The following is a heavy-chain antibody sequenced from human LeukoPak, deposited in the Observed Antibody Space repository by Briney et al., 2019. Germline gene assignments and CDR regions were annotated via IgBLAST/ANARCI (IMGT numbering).Heavy chain of an antibody. CDR2: ISYDGSNK. CDR3: AKVGLELPSGMDV. J-gene: IGHJ6*02. CDR1: GFTFSSYA. Sequence: PGRSLRLSCAASGFTFSSYAMHWVRQAPGKGLEWVAVISYDGSNKYYADSVKGRFTISRDNSKNTLYLQMNSLRAEDTAVYYCAKVGLELPSGMDVWGQGTTVTVSS. V-gene: IGHV3-30-3*01. D-gene: IGHD1-7*01.